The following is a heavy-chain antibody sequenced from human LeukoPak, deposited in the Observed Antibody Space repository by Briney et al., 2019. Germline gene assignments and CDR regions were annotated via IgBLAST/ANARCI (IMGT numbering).Heavy chain of an antibody. CDR3: ARPYSSSTYYFDY. J-gene: IGHJ4*02. V-gene: IGHV4-59*01. D-gene: IGHD6-13*01. Sequence: SQTLSLTCTVSGDSISSYYWSWIRQPPGKGLEWIGYIYYSGTTNYNPSLKSRVTISVDTSKNQFSLKLSSVTAADTAVYYCARPYSSSTYYFDYWGQGTLVTVSS. CDR2: IYYSGTT. CDR1: GDSISSYY.